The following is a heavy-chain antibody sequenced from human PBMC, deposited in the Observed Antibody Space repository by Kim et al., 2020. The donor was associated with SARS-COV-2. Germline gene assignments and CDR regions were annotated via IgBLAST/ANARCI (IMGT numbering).Heavy chain of an antibody. D-gene: IGHD2-8*01. CDR3: ARRSLYYATGYYYYYGMDV. V-gene: IGHV1-3*01. Sequence: ASVKVSCKASGYTFTSYAMHWVRQAPGQRLEWMGWINAGNGNTKYSQKFQGRVTITRDTSASTAYMELSSLRSEDTAVYYCARRSLYYATGYYYYYGMDVWGQGTTVTVSS. CDR1: GYTFTSYA. CDR2: INAGNGNT. J-gene: IGHJ6*02.